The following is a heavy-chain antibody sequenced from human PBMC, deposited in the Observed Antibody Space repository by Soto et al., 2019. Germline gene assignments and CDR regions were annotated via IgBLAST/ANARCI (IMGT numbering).Heavy chain of an antibody. V-gene: IGHV1-46*01. J-gene: IGHJ4*02. CDR3: ARATYCGGDCYFFDY. Sequence: QVVQSGAEVKKPGASVKISCKASGNTFTIYYIHRVRQAPGQGLEWMGIINPSGDSTSYAQKFQGRVTMTRDTSTSTVYMDLSSLRSEDMAVYYCARATYCGGDCYFFDYWGQGTLVTVSS. D-gene: IGHD2-21*02. CDR2: INPSGDST. CDR1: GNTFTIYY.